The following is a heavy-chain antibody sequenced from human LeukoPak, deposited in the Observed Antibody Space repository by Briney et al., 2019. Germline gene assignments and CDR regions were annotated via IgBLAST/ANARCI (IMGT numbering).Heavy chain of an antibody. Sequence: PSETLSLTCAVYGGSFSGYYWSWIRQPPGKGLEWIGEINHSGSTNYNPSLKSRVTISVDTSKNQFSLKLSSVTAADTAVYYCARLFVRWKYYDSSGYYPWGKGTLVTVSS. CDR1: GGSFSGYY. J-gene: IGHJ4*02. CDR3: ARLFVRWKYYDSSGYYP. V-gene: IGHV4-34*01. CDR2: INHSGST. D-gene: IGHD3-22*01.